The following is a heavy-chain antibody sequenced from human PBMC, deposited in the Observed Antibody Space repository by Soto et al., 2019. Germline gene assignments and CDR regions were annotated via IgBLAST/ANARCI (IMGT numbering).Heavy chain of an antibody. CDR1: GGTFSSYA. CDR3: ARDKGELLPGDYYYYYGMDV. CDR2: IIPIFGTA. V-gene: IGHV1-69*01. Sequence: QVQLVQSGAEVKKPGSSVKVSCKASGGTFSSYAISWVRQAPGQGLECMGGIIPIFGTANYAKKFQGRVTITADESTSTAYMELSSLRSEDTAVYYCARDKGELLPGDYYYYYGMDVWGQVTTVTVSS. D-gene: IGHD1-26*01. J-gene: IGHJ6*02.